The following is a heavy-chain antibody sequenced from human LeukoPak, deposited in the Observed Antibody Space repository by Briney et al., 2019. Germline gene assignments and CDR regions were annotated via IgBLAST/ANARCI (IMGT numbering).Heavy chain of an antibody. J-gene: IGHJ4*02. CDR2: IWYDGSNK. D-gene: IGHD2-21*02. V-gene: IGHV3-30*19. CDR1: GFTFSSYG. Sequence: PGGSLRLSCAASGFTFSSYGMHWVRQAPGKGLEWVAVIWYDGSNKYYADSVKGRFTISRDNSKNTLSLQMNSLRAEDTALYYCARGFVLGAAKNYFDYWGQGALVTVSS. CDR3: ARGFVLGAAKNYFDY.